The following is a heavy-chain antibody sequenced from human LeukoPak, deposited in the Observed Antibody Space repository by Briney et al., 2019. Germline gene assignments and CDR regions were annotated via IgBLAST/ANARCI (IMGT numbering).Heavy chain of an antibody. CDR3: ARNKQQLDY. CDR2: IYYSGST. CDR1: GGSISSNTYY. D-gene: IGHD6-13*01. Sequence: PSETLSLTCTVSGGSISSNTYYWGWIRQPPGKGLEWIGSIYYSGSTNYNPSLKSRVTISVDTSKNQFSLKLSSVTAADTAVYYCARNKQQLDYWGQGTLVTVSS. V-gene: IGHV4-39*07. J-gene: IGHJ4*02.